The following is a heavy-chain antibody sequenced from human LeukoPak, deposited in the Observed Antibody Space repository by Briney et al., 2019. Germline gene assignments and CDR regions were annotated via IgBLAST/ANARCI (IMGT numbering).Heavy chain of an antibody. V-gene: IGHV3-7*04. J-gene: IGHJ4*02. Sequence: GGSLRLSCAASGFTFSGSWMSWVRQAPGKGLEWVATIKGDGSGKFYVDSVRGRFAISRDDAKSSLFLQMDSLRSEDTAVYYCTKDTHDYWGQGTLVTVSA. CDR3: TKDTHDY. CDR2: IKGDGSGK. CDR1: GFTFSGSW.